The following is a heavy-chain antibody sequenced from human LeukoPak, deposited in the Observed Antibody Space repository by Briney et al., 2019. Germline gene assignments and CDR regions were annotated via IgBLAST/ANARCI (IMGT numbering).Heavy chain of an antibody. J-gene: IGHJ4*02. V-gene: IGHV1-18*01. D-gene: IGHD3-22*01. CDR3: GRRASQSWLSESYYFDY. CDR1: GYTFTSYG. CDR2: ISAYNGNT. Sequence: ASVKVSCKASGYTFTSYGLSWVRQAPGQGLEWMGCISAYNGNTNYAQKLQGRVTMTTDTSTSTAYMELRSRRSDDTAVYYCGRRASQSWLSESYYFDYWGQGTLVTVSS.